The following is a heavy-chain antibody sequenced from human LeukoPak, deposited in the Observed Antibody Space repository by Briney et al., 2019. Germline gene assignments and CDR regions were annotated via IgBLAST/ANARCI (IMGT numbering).Heavy chain of an antibody. V-gene: IGHV3-7*01. CDR3: ARGVGATTPYYYYYMDV. CDR1: GFTFSIYW. D-gene: IGHD1-26*01. CDR2: IKKDGSEK. Sequence: GGSLRLSCAASGFTFSIYWMSWFRQAPGKGLEWVAHIKKDGSEKNYWDSVKGRCNISRENTKNSVYLQMNSLRGEDTGVYYCARGVGATTPYYYYYMDVWGKGTTVTVSS. J-gene: IGHJ6*03.